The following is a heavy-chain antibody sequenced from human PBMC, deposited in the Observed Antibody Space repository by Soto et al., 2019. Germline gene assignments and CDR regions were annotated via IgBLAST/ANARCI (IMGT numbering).Heavy chain of an antibody. V-gene: IGHV1-3*01. Sequence: ASVKVSCKASGYTFTSYAMHWVRQAPGQRLEWMGWINAGNGNTKYSQKFQGRVTITRDTSASTAYMELSSLRSEDTAVYYCASKYYDILTGYYYFDYWGQGTLVTVSS. CDR3: ASKYYDILTGYYYFDY. J-gene: IGHJ4*02. CDR2: INAGNGNT. D-gene: IGHD3-9*01. CDR1: GYTFTSYA.